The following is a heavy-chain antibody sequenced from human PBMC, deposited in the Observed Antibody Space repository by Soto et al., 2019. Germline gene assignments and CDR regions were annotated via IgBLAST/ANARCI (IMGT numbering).Heavy chain of an antibody. CDR3: ARDRFEVPAAIPFYYYYGMDV. CDR1: GYTFTGYY. J-gene: IGHJ6*02. V-gene: IGHV1-2*04. D-gene: IGHD2-2*01. CDR2: INPNSGGT. Sequence: ASVKVSCKASGYTFTGYYMHWVRQAPGQGLEWMGWINPNSGGTNYAQKFQGWVTMTRDTSISTAYMELSRLRSDDTAVYYCARDRFEVPAAIPFYYYYGMDVWGQGTTVTVSS.